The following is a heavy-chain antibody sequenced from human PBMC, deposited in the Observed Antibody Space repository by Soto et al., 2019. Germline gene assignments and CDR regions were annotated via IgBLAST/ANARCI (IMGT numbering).Heavy chain of an antibody. CDR1: VFTFSSYA. J-gene: IGHJ6*02. Sequence: GWSLRLSCASSVFTFSSYAMSWVRQAPGKGLEWVSAISGSGGSTYYADSVKGRFTISRDNSKNTLYLQMNSLRAEDTAVYYCAKDARGVVVPAAIYYYYYGMDVWGQGTTVTVSS. CDR3: AKDARGVVVPAAIYYYYYGMDV. D-gene: IGHD2-2*01. CDR2: ISGSGGST. V-gene: IGHV3-23*01.